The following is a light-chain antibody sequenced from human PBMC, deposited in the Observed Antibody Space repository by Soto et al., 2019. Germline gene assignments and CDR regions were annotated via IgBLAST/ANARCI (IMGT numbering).Light chain of an antibody. V-gene: IGKV2-28*01. CDR2: LAT. Sequence: DIVMTQSPLSLPVTPGEPASISCRSSQSLLQTNGNTYLDWYLQKPGQSPELLISLATNRDSGVPDRFSGSGSGTDFTLKISRVEAEDVGVYYCMQAKQTPFTFGGGTKVDIK. CDR1: QSLLQTNGNTY. CDR3: MQAKQTPFT. J-gene: IGKJ4*01.